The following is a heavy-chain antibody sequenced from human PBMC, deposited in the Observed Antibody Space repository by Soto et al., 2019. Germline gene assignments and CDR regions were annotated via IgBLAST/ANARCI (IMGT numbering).Heavy chain of an antibody. D-gene: IGHD6-13*01. CDR1: GFTFSNYE. Sequence: EAQLVESGGGLVQPGGSLRLSCAASGFTFSNYEMHWVRQAPGKGLEYVSGISNNAANTDYAKSVKGRFTISRDNSECSLYLQMGSLRAEDMALYYCAGGGYGSRWLIVYMDVWGKGTTVTVSS. J-gene: IGHJ6*03. CDR2: ISNNAANT. CDR3: AGGGYGSRWLIVYMDV. V-gene: IGHV3-64*01.